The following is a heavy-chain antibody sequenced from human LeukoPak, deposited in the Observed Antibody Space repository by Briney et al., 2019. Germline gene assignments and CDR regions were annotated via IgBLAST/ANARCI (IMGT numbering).Heavy chain of an antibody. CDR1: GFTFSSFS. CDR3: ARAKMFYYEGGTYYHAFDI. D-gene: IGHD3-22*01. J-gene: IGHJ3*02. V-gene: IGHV3-48*01. CDR2: ISTSTI. Sequence: PGGSLRLSCAAPGFTFSSFSMNRVCQAPGKGLEWVSYISTSTIYYADSVKGRFSVSRDHAKNSVYLQMNSLRAEDTAVYYCARAKMFYYEGGTYYHAFDIWGQGTMVTVSS.